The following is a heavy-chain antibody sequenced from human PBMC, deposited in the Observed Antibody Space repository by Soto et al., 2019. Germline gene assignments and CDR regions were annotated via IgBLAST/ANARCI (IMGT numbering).Heavy chain of an antibody. D-gene: IGHD3-22*01. CDR3: SREKFYTDRSGYYYDGYFDL. Sequence: PSPTLSLPFDISGASVASNTAALSWVGLSPSRGLEWLGRRVYRSRWYKDYAESLKGRRTVVRDTSKTQISLQLDSMTPDDTAIYLCSREKFYTDRSGYYYDGYFDLWGQGTQVTVSS. CDR1: GASVASNTAA. CDR2: RVYRSRWYK. J-gene: IGHJ4*02. V-gene: IGHV6-1*01.